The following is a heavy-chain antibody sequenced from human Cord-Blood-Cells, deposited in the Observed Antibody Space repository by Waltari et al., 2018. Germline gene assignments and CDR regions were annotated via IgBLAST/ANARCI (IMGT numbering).Heavy chain of an antibody. V-gene: IGHV3-7*01. J-gene: IGHJ4*02. D-gene: IGHD4-17*01. CDR1: GFPFSSYW. CDR2: RKQDGSEK. Sequence: EVQLVESGGGLVQPGGSLRLSCAASGFPFSSYWMSWARQAPGKGLEWVANRKQDGSEKYYVDSVKGRFTISRDNAKNSLYLQMNSLRAEDTAVYYCARYYGGNYFDYWGQGTLVTVSS. CDR3: ARYYGGNYFDY.